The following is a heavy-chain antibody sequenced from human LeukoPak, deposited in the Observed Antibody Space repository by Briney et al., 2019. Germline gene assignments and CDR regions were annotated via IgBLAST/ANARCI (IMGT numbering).Heavy chain of an antibody. CDR3: VAYNWYYPEY. D-gene: IGHD1-20*01. J-gene: IGHJ4*02. CDR1: GFSLRSYF. Sequence: GGSLRLSCAASGFSLRSYFMLWVRQAPGKGLVWVSRINPYGSDTEYADSVKGRFTISRDNAKNTLYMHMNSLREEDTAVYYCVAYNWYYPEYWGQGTLVTVSS. CDR2: INPYGSDT. V-gene: IGHV3-74*03.